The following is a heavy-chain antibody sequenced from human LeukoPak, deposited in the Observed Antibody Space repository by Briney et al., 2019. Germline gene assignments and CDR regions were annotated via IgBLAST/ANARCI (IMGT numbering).Heavy chain of an antibody. Sequence: GGSLRLSCAASGFTFSSYGMHWVRQAPGKGLEWVAVISYDGSNKYYADSVKGRFAISRDNSKNTLYLQMNSLRAEDTAVIYCAKGLPTPYFDSWGQGTLVTVSS. D-gene: IGHD2-2*01. V-gene: IGHV3-30*18. CDR3: AKGLPTPYFDS. J-gene: IGHJ4*02. CDR1: GFTFSSYG. CDR2: ISYDGSNK.